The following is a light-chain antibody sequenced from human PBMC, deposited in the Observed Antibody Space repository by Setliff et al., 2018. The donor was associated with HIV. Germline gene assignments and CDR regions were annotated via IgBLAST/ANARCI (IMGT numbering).Light chain of an antibody. CDR2: EDS. CDR3: QSYDSNKEV. J-gene: IGLJ2*01. Sequence: NFMLTQPHSVSESPGKTVTISCTRSSGSIASNYVQWYQQRPGSSPATVIYEDSQRPSGVPDRFSGSVDSSPNSASLTISGLKTEDEADYYCQSYDSNKEVFGGGTQLTVL. V-gene: IGLV6-57*01. CDR1: SGSIASNY.